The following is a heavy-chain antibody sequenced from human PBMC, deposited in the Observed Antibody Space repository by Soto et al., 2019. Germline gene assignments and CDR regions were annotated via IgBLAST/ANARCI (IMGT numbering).Heavy chain of an antibody. CDR2: ITYDGVNQ. J-gene: IGHJ6*02. CDR3: EKGSLGRITVAGPRGGYYYYGMDV. Sequence: GGSLRLSCAASEFTFSSYVTHWVRQAPGKGLEWVTVITYDGVNQYYVDAVKGRFTISRDNSKNTLYLQMNSLRAEDTAVSYCEKGSLGRITVAGPRGGYYYYGMDVRGPGSTVT. CDR1: EFTFSSYV. D-gene: IGHD6-19*01. V-gene: IGHV3-30*18.